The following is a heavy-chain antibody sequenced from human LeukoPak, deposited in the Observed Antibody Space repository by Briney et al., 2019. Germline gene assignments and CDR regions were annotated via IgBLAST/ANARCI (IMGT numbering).Heavy chain of an antibody. CDR1: GGSISSFY. V-gene: IGHV4-59*08. Sequence: PSETLSLTCTVSGGSISSFYWSWIRQPPGKGLEWIGYMYNSESTNYNPCLRSVATIPVDTHKNQFSLMLTSVTASDTAMYYCARHCSGGTCPLSFDAFDIWGQGTMVTVSS. D-gene: IGHD2-15*01. CDR2: MYNSEST. CDR3: ARHCSGGTCPLSFDAFDI. J-gene: IGHJ3*02.